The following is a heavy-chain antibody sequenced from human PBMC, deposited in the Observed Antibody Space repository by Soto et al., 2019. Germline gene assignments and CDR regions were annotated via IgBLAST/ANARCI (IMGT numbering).Heavy chain of an antibody. V-gene: IGHV3-33*01. Sequence: HPGGSLRLSCAASAVTFTGFGMHWARQAPSNGLEWVAVIRFDGSNTYYADSVKGRFTISRDNPKNMLYLQMNSLRAEDTAIYYCARDGVGTTTYFGYFDYWGLGTLVTVSS. D-gene: IGHD1-26*01. CDR2: IRFDGSNT. CDR1: AVTFTGFG. J-gene: IGHJ4*02. CDR3: ARDGVGTTTYFGYFDY.